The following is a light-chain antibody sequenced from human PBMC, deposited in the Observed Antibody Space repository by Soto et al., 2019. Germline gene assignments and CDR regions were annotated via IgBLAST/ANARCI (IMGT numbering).Light chain of an antibody. CDR2: KAS. CDR1: QSISTW. Sequence: DIQMTQSPATLSASVGDRVTITCRASQSISTWVAWYQQKPGRAPKVLIYKASSLETGVPSRFSGSGSGTEFTLTINSLQPGDFATYFCQQYNALPRTFGQGTKIDI. J-gene: IGKJ1*01. V-gene: IGKV1-5*03. CDR3: QQYNALPRT.